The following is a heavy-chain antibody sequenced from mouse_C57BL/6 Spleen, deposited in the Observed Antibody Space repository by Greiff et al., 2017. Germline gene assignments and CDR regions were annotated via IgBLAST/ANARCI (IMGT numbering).Heavy chain of an antibody. CDR2: ISYDGSN. CDR1: GYSITSGYY. J-gene: IGHJ4*01. CDR3: AREGAHYSNQWDY. Sequence: EVQLVESGPGLVKPSQSLSLTCSVTGYSITSGYYWNWIRQFPGNKLEWMGYISYDGSNNYNPSLKNRISITRDTSKNQFFLKLNSVTTEDTATYYCAREGAHYSNQWDYWGQGTSVTVSS. V-gene: IGHV3-6*01. D-gene: IGHD2-5*01.